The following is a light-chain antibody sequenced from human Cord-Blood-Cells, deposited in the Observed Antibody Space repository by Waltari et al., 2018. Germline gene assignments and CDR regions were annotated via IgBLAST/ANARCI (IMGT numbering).Light chain of an antibody. CDR1: SSDVGGYNY. Sequence: QSALPQPPSASGSPGPTVTIPCTGTSSDVGGYNYLSWYQQLPGKATKLVIYEVRTRPAGVPDLFAGSKSGNAASLTVSGRRAGDEADYYCSSYAGSNNVVFGGGTKLTVL. J-gene: IGLJ3*02. CDR3: SSYAGSNNVV. V-gene: IGLV2-8*01. CDR2: EVR.